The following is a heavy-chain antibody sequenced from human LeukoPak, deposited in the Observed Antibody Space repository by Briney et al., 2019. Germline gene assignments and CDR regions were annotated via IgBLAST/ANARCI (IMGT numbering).Heavy chain of an antibody. Sequence: ASVKVSCKASGYTFTGYYMHWVRQAPGQGLEWMGWINPNSGGTNYAQKFQGRVTMTRDTSISTAYMELSRLRSDDTAVYYCARDYRGWQENWFDPWGQGTLVTVSS. J-gene: IGHJ5*02. D-gene: IGHD6-19*01. CDR1: GYTFTGYY. CDR3: ARDYRGWQENWFDP. V-gene: IGHV1-2*02. CDR2: INPNSGGT.